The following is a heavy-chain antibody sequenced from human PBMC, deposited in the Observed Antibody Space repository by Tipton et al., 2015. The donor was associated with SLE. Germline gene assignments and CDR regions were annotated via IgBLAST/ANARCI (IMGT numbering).Heavy chain of an antibody. J-gene: IGHJ2*01. CDR3: ARDRLSHWYFDL. D-gene: IGHD4/OR15-4a*01. V-gene: IGHV3-30*04. CDR1: GFTFSSYV. Sequence: SLRLSCAASGFTFSSYVMHWVRQAPGKGLEWVAVTSYDGSNKYHADSVKGRFTISRDNSKNTLYLQMNGLRTEDTAVYYCARDRLSHWYFDLWGRGTLVTVSS. CDR2: TSYDGSNK.